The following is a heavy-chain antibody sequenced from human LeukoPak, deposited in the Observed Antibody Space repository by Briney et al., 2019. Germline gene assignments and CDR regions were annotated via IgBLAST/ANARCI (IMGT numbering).Heavy chain of an antibody. CDR2: ISYDGSTK. J-gene: IGHJ4*02. V-gene: IGHV3-30*04. CDR3: ASSRYGFCSSTSCYVLSY. CDR1: GFTFSNFA. D-gene: IGHD2-2*01. Sequence: GGSLRLSCAASGFTFSNFAMHWVRQAPGKGLEWVTVISYDGSTKDYADSVKGRFTISRDNSKNTLYLQVNRLRADDTAIYYCASSRYGFCSSTSCYVLSYWGQGTLVTVSS.